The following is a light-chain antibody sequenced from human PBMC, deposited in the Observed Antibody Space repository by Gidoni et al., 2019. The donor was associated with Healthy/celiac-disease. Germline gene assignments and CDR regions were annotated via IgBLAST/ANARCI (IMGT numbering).Light chain of an antibody. J-gene: IGKJ1*01. Sequence: DTVLTQSPATLSLSPGVRATPSCRASPSVSGYLAWYQQKPGQAPRLLVYDASSRTTGIPAGFSGSGSGTDFTLTISSLEPEDFAVYYCQQRSNWWTFGQGTKVEIK. CDR3: QQRSNWWT. CDR2: DAS. CDR1: PSVSGY. V-gene: IGKV3-11*01.